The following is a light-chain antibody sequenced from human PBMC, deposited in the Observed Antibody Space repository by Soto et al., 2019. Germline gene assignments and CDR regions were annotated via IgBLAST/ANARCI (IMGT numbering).Light chain of an antibody. J-gene: IGKJ2*01. CDR2: GAS. CDR3: QQYKRWPPVT. V-gene: IGKV3-15*01. Sequence: EIVMTQSPATLSVSPGERATLSCRASENINSNLAWYQLKPGQAPRLLIYGASTRATGLPARFSGSGSGTEFTLIISSLQSEDFAVYFCQQYKRWPPVTFGQGTRVGI. CDR1: ENINSN.